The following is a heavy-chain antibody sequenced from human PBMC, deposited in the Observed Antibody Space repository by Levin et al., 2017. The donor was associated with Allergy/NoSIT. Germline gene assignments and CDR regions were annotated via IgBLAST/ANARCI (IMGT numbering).Heavy chain of an antibody. J-gene: IGHJ4*02. V-gene: IGHV3-30-3*01. CDR1: GFTFSSYA. CDR3: ARDEQYYGSGSYIDY. Sequence: SCAASGFTFSSYAMHWVRQAPGKGLEWVAVISYDGSNKYYADSVKGRFTISRDNSKNTLYLQMNSLRAEDTAVYYCARDEQYYGSGSYIDYWGQGTLVTVSS. CDR2: ISYDGSNK. D-gene: IGHD3-10*01.